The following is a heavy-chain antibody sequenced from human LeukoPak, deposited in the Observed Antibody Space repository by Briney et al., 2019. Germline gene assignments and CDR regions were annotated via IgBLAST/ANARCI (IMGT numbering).Heavy chain of an antibody. V-gene: IGHV3-48*04. CDR2: ISSSSDAI. CDR3: ARATRGGYDY. CDR1: GFTFSTYG. J-gene: IGHJ4*02. D-gene: IGHD5-24*01. Sequence: GGSLRLSCAASGFTFSTYGMNWVRQAPGKGPEWVSYISSSSDAIYYADSVKGRFTMSRDNAKSSLYLQMNSLRAKDAAMYYCARATRGGYDYWGQGTLVTVSS.